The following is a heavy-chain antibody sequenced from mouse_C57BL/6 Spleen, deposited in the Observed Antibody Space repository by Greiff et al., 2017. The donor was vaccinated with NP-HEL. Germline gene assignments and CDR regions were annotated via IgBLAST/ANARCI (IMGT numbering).Heavy chain of an antibody. CDR1: GFTFTSYW. CDR3: ARGGSSYYYFDY. J-gene: IGHJ2*01. Sequence: QVQLQQPGAELVKPGASVKLSCKASGFTFTSYWMQWVKQRPGQGLEWIGEIDPSDSYTTYNQKFKGKATLTVDTSSSTAYMQLSSLTSEDSAVYYCARGGSSYYYFDYWGQGTTLTVSS. V-gene: IGHV1-50*01. CDR2: IDPSDSYT. D-gene: IGHD1-1*01.